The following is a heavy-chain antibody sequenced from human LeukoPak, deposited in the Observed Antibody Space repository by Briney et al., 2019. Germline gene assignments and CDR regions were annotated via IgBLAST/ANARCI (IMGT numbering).Heavy chain of an antibody. CDR2: ISAYNGNT. Sequence: ASVKVSCKASGYTSTSYGIRWVRQAPGQGLEWMGWISAYNGNTNYAQKLQGRVTMTTDTSTSTAYIELRSLRSDDTAVYYCARDAYYYDTALDYWGQGTLVTVSS. V-gene: IGHV1-18*01. CDR3: ARDAYYYDTALDY. CDR1: GYTSTSYG. J-gene: IGHJ4*02. D-gene: IGHD3-22*01.